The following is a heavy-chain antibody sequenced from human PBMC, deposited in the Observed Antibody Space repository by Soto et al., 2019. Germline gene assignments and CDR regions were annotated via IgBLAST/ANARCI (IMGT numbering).Heavy chain of an antibody. D-gene: IGHD3-22*01. CDR2: ISAHNGDT. V-gene: IGHV1-18*04. CDR3: ATEPIYYNDGSGYYPLGH. J-gene: IGHJ4*02. CDR1: GYSFATYG. Sequence: ASVKVSCKASGYSFATYGFSWVRQAPGQGLECVGWISAHNGDTHYSQKFQGRVTLTTDTSTNTGYMELRSLTSDDTAVYFCATEPIYYNDGSGYYPLGHWGQGTLGTVSS.